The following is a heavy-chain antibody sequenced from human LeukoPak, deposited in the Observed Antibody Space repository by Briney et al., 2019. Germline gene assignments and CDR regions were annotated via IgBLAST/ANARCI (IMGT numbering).Heavy chain of an antibody. V-gene: IGHV4-59*01. CDR1: SGSISSYY. CDR3: AREGDYYDSSGYFWHWYFDL. Sequence: SETLSLACTVSSGSISSYYWSWIRQPPGKGLEWIGYIYYSGSTNYNPSLKSRVTISVDTSKNQFSLKLSSVTAADTAVYYCAREGDYYDSSGYFWHWYFDLWGRGTLVTVSS. CDR2: IYYSGST. J-gene: IGHJ2*01. D-gene: IGHD3-22*01.